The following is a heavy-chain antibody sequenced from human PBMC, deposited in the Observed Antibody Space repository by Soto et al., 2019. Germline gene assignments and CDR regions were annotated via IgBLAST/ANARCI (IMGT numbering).Heavy chain of an antibody. V-gene: IGHV3-30-3*01. Sequence: QVQLVESGGGVVHPGRSLRLSCAASGFTFSSYAMHWVRQAPGKGLEWVAVISYDGSNKYYADSVKGRFTISRDNSKTTLYLQVNSLRAEDTAVYYCARDFGYSSASGRDYWGQGTMVTVSS. D-gene: IGHD6-25*01. CDR1: GFTFSSYA. CDR3: ARDFGYSSASGRDY. J-gene: IGHJ4*02. CDR2: ISYDGSNK.